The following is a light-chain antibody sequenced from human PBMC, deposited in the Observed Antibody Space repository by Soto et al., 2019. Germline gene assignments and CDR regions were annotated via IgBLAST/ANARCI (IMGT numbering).Light chain of an antibody. CDR1: SNDVDGYNY. V-gene: IGLV2-8*01. Sequence: QSALTQPPSASGSPGQSVTISCTGNSNDVDGYNYVSWYQQHPGKAPKLMIYEVSKRPSGVPDRFSGSKSGNTASLTVSGLQAEDEADYYCSSYAGSNNLVFGGGTQLPVL. CDR2: EVS. J-gene: IGLJ2*01. CDR3: SSYAGSNNLV.